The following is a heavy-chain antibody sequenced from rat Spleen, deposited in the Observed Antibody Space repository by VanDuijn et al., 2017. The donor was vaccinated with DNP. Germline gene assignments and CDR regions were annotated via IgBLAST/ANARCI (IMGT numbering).Heavy chain of an antibody. CDR3: ASHNSGYFDY. V-gene: IGHV5-29*01. D-gene: IGHD4-3*01. Sequence: EVQLXXSDGGLXXXGRXXXLSXXASXXXFSXXYMAXXRQATTKGLEWVATVSYDGSSTYYRDSVKGRFTISRDNAKSTLYRQMDSLRSEDTATYYCASHNSGYFDYWGQGVMVTVSS. CDR2: VSYDGSST. J-gene: IGHJ2*01. CDR1: XXXFSXXY.